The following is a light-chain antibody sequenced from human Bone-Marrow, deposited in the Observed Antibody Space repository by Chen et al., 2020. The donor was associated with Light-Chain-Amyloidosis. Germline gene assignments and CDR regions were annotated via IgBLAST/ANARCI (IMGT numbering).Light chain of an antibody. CDR1: DLPTKY. J-gene: IGLJ2*01. CDR2: RDT. CDR3: QSADSSGTYEVI. Sequence: SYELTQPPSVSVSPGQTARITCSGDDLPTKYAYWYKQKPGQAPALVTHRDTERPSGISERFSGSSSGTTATLTISGVQAEDEADYHCQSADSSGTYEVIFGGGTKLTVL. V-gene: IGLV3-25*03.